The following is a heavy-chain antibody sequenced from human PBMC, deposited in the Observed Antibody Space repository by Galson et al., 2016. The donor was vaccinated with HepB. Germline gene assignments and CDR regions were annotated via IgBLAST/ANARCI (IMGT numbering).Heavy chain of an antibody. CDR2: MSYTRSDK. V-gene: IGHV3-30-3*01. CDR1: GFTMTTYV. J-gene: IGHJ3*02. Sequence: SLRLSCAASGFTMTTYVIHWLRQAPGKGLEWVAVMSYTRSDKYYTASVKGRFTISRDNSKGTLYLQMKSLRTDDTALYYCARDAGWSDALDIWGQGTMVTVSS. CDR3: ARDAGWSDALDI. D-gene: IGHD6-19*01.